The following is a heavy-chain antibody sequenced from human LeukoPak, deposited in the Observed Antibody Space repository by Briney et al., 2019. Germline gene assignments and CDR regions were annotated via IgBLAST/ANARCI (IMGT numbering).Heavy chain of an antibody. Sequence: GGSLKLSCAASGFTFSDSAIHWVRQASGKGLEWVGRIRSKANSYATAYAASVKGTFTISRDDSKNTAYLQMNSLKTEDTAVYYCTRREGVGAPDWGQGTLVTVSS. CDR2: IRSKANSYAT. J-gene: IGHJ4*02. CDR3: TRREGVGAPD. CDR1: GFTFSDSA. D-gene: IGHD1-26*01. V-gene: IGHV3-73*01.